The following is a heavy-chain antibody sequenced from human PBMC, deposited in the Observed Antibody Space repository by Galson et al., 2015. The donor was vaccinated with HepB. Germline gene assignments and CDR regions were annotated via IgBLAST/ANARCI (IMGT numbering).Heavy chain of an antibody. V-gene: IGHV5-51*03. D-gene: IGHD4-23*01. CDR2: FYPGDSDA. J-gene: IGHJ3*02. CDR1: GYSFSNYW. CDR3: ARNTGNSGIHDAFNI. Sequence: QSGAEVKKPGESLKISCETSGYSFSNYWIGWVRQMPGVGLEWMGSFYPGDSDARYSPSFQGQVTISADRSSSIAYLQWSSLKASDTAMYYCARNTGNSGIHDAFNIWGQGTLVTVSS.